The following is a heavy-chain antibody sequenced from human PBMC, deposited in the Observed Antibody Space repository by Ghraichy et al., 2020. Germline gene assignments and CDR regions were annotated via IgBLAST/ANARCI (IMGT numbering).Heavy chain of an antibody. J-gene: IGHJ4*02. CDR3: ARLKAITGTTDYFDY. V-gene: IGHV4-61*01. CDR1: SGFISTSGSISSDY. D-gene: IGHD1-20*01. CDR2: IYYSGRT. Sequence: SETLSLTCNVSSGFISTSGSISSDYWSWIRQPPGKGLEWIGYIYYSGRTNYNPSLKSRVTISVDTSKNQFSLKLSSVTAADTAVYYCARLKAITGTTDYFDYWGQGTLVTVSS.